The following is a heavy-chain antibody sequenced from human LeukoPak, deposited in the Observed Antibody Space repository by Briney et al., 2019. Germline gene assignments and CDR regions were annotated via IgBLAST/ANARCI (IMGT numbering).Heavy chain of an antibody. Sequence: GGSLRLSCAASGFTFSSYAMHWVRQAPGKGLEWVAIISYDGSDKYYADSVKGRLTISRDNSKSTLYLQMISLSTEDTAVYYCARADGSVAGPPSGHWGQGTLVTVSS. CDR1: GFTFSSYA. CDR2: ISYDGSDK. CDR3: ARADGSVAGPPSGH. D-gene: IGHD6-19*01. J-gene: IGHJ4*02. V-gene: IGHV3-30-3*01.